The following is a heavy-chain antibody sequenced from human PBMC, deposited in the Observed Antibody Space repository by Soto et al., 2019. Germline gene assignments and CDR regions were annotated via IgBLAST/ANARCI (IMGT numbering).Heavy chain of an antibody. J-gene: IGHJ4*02. V-gene: IGHV1-69*12. CDR3: AGDRVYGLVH. D-gene: IGHD6-13*01. CDR2: SIPMFGIT. Sequence: QVQLVQSGAEVKKPGSSVKVSCKASGGTLSSHGFNWVRQAPGQGLEWMGGSIPMFGITNHTQKFQDRITITADASTSTVYMELRSLRSDDTAVYYCAGDRVYGLVHWGQGTLLTVSS. CDR1: GGTLSSHG.